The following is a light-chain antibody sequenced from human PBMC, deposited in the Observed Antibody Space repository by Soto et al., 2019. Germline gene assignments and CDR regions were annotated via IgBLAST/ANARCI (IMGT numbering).Light chain of an antibody. CDR1: RTVHSN. CDR2: GAS. Sequence: EIVMTQSPATVSVSPGDRVTLSCRASRTVHSNVAWYQHKPGQAPRLLIYGASRRVTGIPDRFSGSGSGTNFTLTISSLEPEDFAVYYCQQRRSWQVTFGQGTRLEIK. CDR3: QQRRSWQVT. V-gene: IGKV3D-20*02. J-gene: IGKJ5*01.